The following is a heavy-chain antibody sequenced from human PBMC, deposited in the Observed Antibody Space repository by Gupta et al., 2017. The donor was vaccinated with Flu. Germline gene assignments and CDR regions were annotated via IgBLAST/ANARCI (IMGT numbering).Heavy chain of an antibody. Sequence: WFRQAPGRGLEWVGFMRGKAIGGTTDYAASVKGRFSISRDDSNSIAYLQMNSLKTEDTAVYYCSRGYNYFDNSGYHPFFDHWGQGTLVTVSS. D-gene: IGHD3-22*01. CDR3: SRGYNYFDNSGYHPFFDH. CDR2: MRGKAIGGTT. V-gene: IGHV3-49*03. J-gene: IGHJ4*02.